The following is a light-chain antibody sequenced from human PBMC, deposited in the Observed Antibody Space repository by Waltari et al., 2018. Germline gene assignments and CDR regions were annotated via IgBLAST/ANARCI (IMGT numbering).Light chain of an antibody. CDR2: QVS. J-gene: IGKJ1*01. CDR1: ESLVITDGRTY. V-gene: IGKV2-30*01. Sequence: VVMTQSPDSLPVTLGQPASIPCRSKESLVITDGRTYLNWIHQRPGQSPRRLIDQVSDRDSGVPDRFSGSGSGTDFTLKISRVEAEDVGVYYCMLGARPWTFGPGTKVEI. CDR3: MLGARPWT.